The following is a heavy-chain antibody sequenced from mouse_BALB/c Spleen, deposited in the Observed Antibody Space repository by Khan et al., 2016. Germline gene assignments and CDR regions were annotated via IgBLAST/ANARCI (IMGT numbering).Heavy chain of an antibody. CDR1: GFDFSSYW. CDR2: INPDSSTI. CDR3: ARLYYYGCSDY. Sequence: EVQLQESGGGLVQPGGSLKLSCAASGFDFSSYWMSWVRQAPGKGLEWIGEINPDSSTINYTPSLKDKFIISRDNAKNTLYLQMTKVRSEDTALYYCARLYYYGCSDYWGQGTTLTVSS. J-gene: IGHJ2*01. D-gene: IGHD1-1*01. V-gene: IGHV4-1*02.